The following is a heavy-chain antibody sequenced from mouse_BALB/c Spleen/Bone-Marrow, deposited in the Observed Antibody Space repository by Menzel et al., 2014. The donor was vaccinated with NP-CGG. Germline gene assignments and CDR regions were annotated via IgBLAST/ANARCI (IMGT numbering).Heavy chain of an antibody. Sequence: EVKLMESGPSLVKPSQTLSLTCSVTGDSITSGYWNWIRKFPGNKLEYVGFISYSGGTYYNPSLRSRVSITRDTSKNQYYLQLNSVTTEDTATYFCARTHYYGWFDSWGQGTTLTVSS. J-gene: IGHJ2*01. V-gene: IGHV3-8*02. D-gene: IGHD1-2*01. CDR2: ISYSGGT. CDR3: ARTHYYGWFDS. CDR1: GDSITSGY.